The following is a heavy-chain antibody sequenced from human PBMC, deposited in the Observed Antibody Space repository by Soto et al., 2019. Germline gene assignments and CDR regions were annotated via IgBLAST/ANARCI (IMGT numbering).Heavy chain of an antibody. Sequence: PGGSLRLSCAASGFTFSSYGMHWVRQAPGKGLEWVAVISYDGSNKYYADSVKGRFTISRDNSKNTLYLQMNSLRAEDTAVYYCEKTSRSYETWYYFDYWGQGTLVTVSS. J-gene: IGHJ4*02. CDR1: GFTFSSYG. D-gene: IGHD1-26*01. V-gene: IGHV3-30*18. CDR3: EKTSRSYETWYYFDY. CDR2: ISYDGSNK.